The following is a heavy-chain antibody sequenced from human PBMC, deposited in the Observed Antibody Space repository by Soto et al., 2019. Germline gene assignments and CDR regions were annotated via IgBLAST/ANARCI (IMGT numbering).Heavy chain of an antibody. D-gene: IGHD3-3*01. J-gene: IGHJ3*01. V-gene: IGHV3-23*01. CDR1: GFTFSSYA. CDR3: AKMGDFWSGYYGPGAFDV. Sequence: GALILSCAASGFTFSSYAMSWVRQAPGKGLEWVSGISGSGGSAYYADSMKGRFTISRDSSKNTLYLQMNSLRVEDTAVYYCAKMGDFWSGYYGPGAFDVWGQGTMVTVSS. CDR2: ISGSGGSA.